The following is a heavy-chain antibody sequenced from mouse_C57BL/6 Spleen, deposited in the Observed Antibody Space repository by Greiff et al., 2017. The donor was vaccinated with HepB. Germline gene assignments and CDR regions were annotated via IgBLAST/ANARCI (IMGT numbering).Heavy chain of an antibody. J-gene: IGHJ2*01. Sequence: VKLQQPGAELVKPGASVKMSCKASGYTFTSYWITWVKQRPGQGLEWIGDIYPGSGSTNYNEKFKSKATLTVDTSSSTAYMQLSSLTSEDSAVYYCARRPYDGSYFDYWGQGTTLTVSS. CDR2: IYPGSGST. D-gene: IGHD2-3*01. CDR1: GYTFTSYW. CDR3: ARRPYDGSYFDY. V-gene: IGHV1-55*01.